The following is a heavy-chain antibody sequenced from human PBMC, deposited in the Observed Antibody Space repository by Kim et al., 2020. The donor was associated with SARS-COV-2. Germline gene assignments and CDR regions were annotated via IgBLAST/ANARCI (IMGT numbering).Heavy chain of an antibody. J-gene: IGHJ4*02. CDR1: GFTFSSYA. CDR2: ISYDGSNK. CDR3: ARDNPVLRYFDWHSTHISYYVDY. Sequence: GGSLRLSCAASGFTFSSYAMHWVRQAPGKGLEWVAVISYDGSNKYYADSVKGRFTISRDNSKNTLYLQMNSLRAEDTAVYYCARDNPVLRYFDWHSTHISYYVDYWGQGTLVTVSS. D-gene: IGHD3-9*01. V-gene: IGHV3-30*04.